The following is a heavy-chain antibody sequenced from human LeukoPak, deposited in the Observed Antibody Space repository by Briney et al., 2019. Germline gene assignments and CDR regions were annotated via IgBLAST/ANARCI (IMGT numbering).Heavy chain of an antibody. CDR3: ARGDPYYCYYGMDV. CDR1: GGSISSGGYY. D-gene: IGHD2-21*02. CDR2: IYYSGST. Sequence: SQTLSLTCTVSGGSISSGGYYWSWIRQHPGKGLEWVGYIYYSGSTYYNPSLKSRVTISVDTSKNQFSLKLSSVTAADTAVYYCARGDPYYCYYGMDVWGQGTTVTVSS. V-gene: IGHV4-31*03. J-gene: IGHJ6*02.